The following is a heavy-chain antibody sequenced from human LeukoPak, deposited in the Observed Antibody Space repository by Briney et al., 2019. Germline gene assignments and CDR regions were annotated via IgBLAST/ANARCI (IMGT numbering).Heavy chain of an antibody. V-gene: IGHV3-15*01. CDR3: TTDVVEDGLYDY. D-gene: IGHD2-15*01. J-gene: IGHJ4*02. Sequence: GGSLRLSCAASGFTFSNAWMSWVRQAPGKGLEWVGRIKSKTDGGTTDYAAPVKGRFTISRDDSKNTLYLQMNSLKTEDTAVYYCTTDVVEDGLYDYWGQGTLVTVSP. CDR1: GFTFSNAW. CDR2: IKSKTDGGTT.